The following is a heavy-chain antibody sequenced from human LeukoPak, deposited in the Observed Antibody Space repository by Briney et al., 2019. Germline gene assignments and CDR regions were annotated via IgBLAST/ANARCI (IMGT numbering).Heavy chain of an antibody. J-gene: IGHJ6*03. Sequence: SETLSLTCAVSGYSISSGYYWGWIRQPPGKRLEWIGSIYHSGSTYYNPSLKSRVTISVGTSKNQFSLKLSSVTAADTAVYYCARALWQTAGTDYYYYMDVWGKGTTVTVSS. D-gene: IGHD6-19*01. CDR2: IYHSGST. V-gene: IGHV4-38-2*01. CDR1: GYSISSGYY. CDR3: ARALWQTAGTDYYYYMDV.